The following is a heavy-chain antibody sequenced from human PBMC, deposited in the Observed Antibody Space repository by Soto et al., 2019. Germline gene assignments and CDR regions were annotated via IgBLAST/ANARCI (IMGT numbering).Heavy chain of an antibody. CDR3: ARQGRKQWLVQDYYYGMDV. V-gene: IGHV5-51*01. D-gene: IGHD6-19*01. J-gene: IGHJ6*02. CDR2: IYPGDSDT. Sequence: PGESLKISCKGSGYSFTSYCIGWVRQMPGKGLEWMGIIYPGDSDTRYSPSFQGQVTISADKSISTAYLQWSSLKASDTAMYYCARQGRKQWLVQDYYYGMDVWGQGTTVTVSS. CDR1: GYSFTSYC.